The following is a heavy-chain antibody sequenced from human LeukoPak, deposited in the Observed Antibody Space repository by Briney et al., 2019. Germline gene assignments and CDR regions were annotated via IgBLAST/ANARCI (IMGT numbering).Heavy chain of an antibody. Sequence: PGGSLRLSCAAPGFTFSNSAMCWVRQAPGKGLEWVSGISRGGGSTYYADSVKGRFTISRDTSIDTLYLQMNSLRAEDTAVYYCAKDSWLVRGYYFDYWGQGTLVTVSS. D-gene: IGHD6-19*01. CDR2: ISRGGGST. V-gene: IGHV3-23*01. CDR1: GFTFSNSA. CDR3: AKDSWLVRGYYFDY. J-gene: IGHJ4*02.